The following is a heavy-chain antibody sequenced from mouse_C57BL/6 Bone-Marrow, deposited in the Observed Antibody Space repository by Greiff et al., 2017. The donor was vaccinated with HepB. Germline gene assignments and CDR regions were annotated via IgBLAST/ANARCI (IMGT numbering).Heavy chain of an antibody. CDR3: ARRYGSSYESYFDY. J-gene: IGHJ2*01. D-gene: IGHD1-1*01. CDR1: AYTFTSSW. CDR2: IDPSDSST. Sequence: VQRRKSGAELVMPGASVKLSCKASAYTFTSSWMTGVKQRPGQGLGWIGEIDPSDSSTNYNQKFKGKSTWTVEKSSSTAYMQLSSLTSEDSAVYYCARRYGSSYESYFDYWGQGTTLTVSS. V-gene: IGHV1-69*01.